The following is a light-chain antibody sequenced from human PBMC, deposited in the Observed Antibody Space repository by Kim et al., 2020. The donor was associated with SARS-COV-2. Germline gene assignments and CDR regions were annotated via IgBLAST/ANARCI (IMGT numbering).Light chain of an antibody. J-gene: IGLJ2*01. CDR3: QPSYSSARI. CDR1: DGAITGDNY. Sequence: PGATGKPTSGSSDGAITGDNYPCWYQQKPGQAPRPLIYDASYRHSGTPARFSGSILGGKATLTLSGAQPDDEADYYCQPSYSSARIFGGGTQLTVL. CDR2: DAS. V-gene: IGLV7-46*01.